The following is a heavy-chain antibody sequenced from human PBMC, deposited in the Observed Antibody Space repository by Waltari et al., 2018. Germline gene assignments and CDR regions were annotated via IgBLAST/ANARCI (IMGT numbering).Heavy chain of an antibody. D-gene: IGHD5-18*01. V-gene: IGHV1-69*08. J-gene: IGHJ3*02. CDR1: GGTFSSYT. Sequence: QVQLVQSGAEVKKPGSSVKVACKASGGTFSSYTISWVRQAPGQGLEVMGRISPSLGIATYAQNVQGRVTITADKSTSTAYMELSSLRSEDTAVYYCAGEMATALSAFDIWGQGTMVTVSS. CDR3: AGEMATALSAFDI. CDR2: ISPSLGIA.